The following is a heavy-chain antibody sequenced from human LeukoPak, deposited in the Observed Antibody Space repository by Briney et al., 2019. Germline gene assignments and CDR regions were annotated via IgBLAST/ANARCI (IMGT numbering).Heavy chain of an antibody. V-gene: IGHV3-11*01. CDR1: GFTFSDYY. Sequence: PGGSLRLSCVASGFTFSDYYMGWIRQAPGEGLEWVSYISSSGTSMYYADSVKGRFTISRDNAKNSLFLQMNSLRAEDTAVYYCARDLGYGHYPDAFDIWGQGTMVTVS. CDR3: ARDLGYGHYPDAFDI. D-gene: IGHD4-17*01. J-gene: IGHJ3*02. CDR2: ISSSGTSM.